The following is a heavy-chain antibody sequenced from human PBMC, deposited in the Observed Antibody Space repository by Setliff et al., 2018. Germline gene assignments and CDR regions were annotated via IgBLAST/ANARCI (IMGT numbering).Heavy chain of an antibody. CDR1: GYTFAGYY. D-gene: IGHD3-9*01. V-gene: IGHV1-46*01. Sequence: ASVKVSCKASGYTFAGYYMHWVRQAPGQGLEWMGTINTGGGSSSYTEKFQGRVTMTKDTSTTTFYLEMNSLTSDDTATYYCAGVDVLTASPFWGQGTLVTVSS. CDR3: AGVDVLTASPF. J-gene: IGHJ4*02. CDR2: INTGGGSS.